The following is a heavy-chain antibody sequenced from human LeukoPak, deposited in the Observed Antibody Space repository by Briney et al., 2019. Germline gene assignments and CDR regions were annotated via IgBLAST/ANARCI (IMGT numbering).Heavy chain of an antibody. CDR1: GGSISSSSYY. Sequence: KPSETLSLSCTVSGGSISSSSYYWGWIRQPPGKGLEWIGSIYYSGSTNYNPSLKSRVTISVDTSKNQFSLKLSSVTAADTAVYYCARDYPNQGCSGGSCYVWGQGTLVTVSS. D-gene: IGHD2-15*01. CDR3: ARDYPNQGCSGGSCYV. J-gene: IGHJ4*02. V-gene: IGHV4-39*07. CDR2: IYYSGST.